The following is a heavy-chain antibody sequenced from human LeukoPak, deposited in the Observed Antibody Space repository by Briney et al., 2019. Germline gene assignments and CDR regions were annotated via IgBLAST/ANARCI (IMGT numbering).Heavy chain of an antibody. Sequence: GGSLRLSCAASGFTFDDYGMSWVRQAPGKGLEWVSGINWNGGSTGYADSVKGRFTISRDNSKNTLYLQMNSLRAEDTAVYYCARERSAYYGDYAKGYYYYMDVWGKGTTVTISS. CDR2: INWNGGST. D-gene: IGHD4-17*01. J-gene: IGHJ6*03. CDR3: ARERSAYYGDYAKGYYYYMDV. V-gene: IGHV3-20*04. CDR1: GFTFDDYG.